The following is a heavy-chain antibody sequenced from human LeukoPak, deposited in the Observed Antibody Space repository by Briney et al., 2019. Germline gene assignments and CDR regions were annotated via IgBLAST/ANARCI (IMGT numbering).Heavy chain of an antibody. J-gene: IGHJ3*02. V-gene: IGHV4-30-2*01. Sequence: SETLSLTCAVSGGSISSGGYSWSWIRQPPGKGLEWIGYIYHSGSTYYNPSLKSRVTISVDRSKNQFSLKLSSVTAADTAVYYCARGTDEYYYDSTAFDIWGQGTMVTVSS. CDR2: IYHSGST. CDR3: ARGTDEYYYDSTAFDI. D-gene: IGHD3-22*01. CDR1: GGSISSGGYS.